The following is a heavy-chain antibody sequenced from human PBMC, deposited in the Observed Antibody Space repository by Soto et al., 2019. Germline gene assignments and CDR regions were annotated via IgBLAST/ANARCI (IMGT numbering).Heavy chain of an antibody. Sequence: EVQLVETGGGLIQPGGSLRLSCTASGFTVSSNYMTWVRQAPGKGLEWVSVIYSGGNTYYADSVKGRFTSSRDKSKNTLYLQMNSLRAEDTAVYYCAGATGRDWGQGTLVTVSS. D-gene: IGHD1-1*01. CDR1: GFTVSSNY. J-gene: IGHJ4*02. CDR3: AGATGRD. CDR2: IYSGGNT. V-gene: IGHV3-53*02.